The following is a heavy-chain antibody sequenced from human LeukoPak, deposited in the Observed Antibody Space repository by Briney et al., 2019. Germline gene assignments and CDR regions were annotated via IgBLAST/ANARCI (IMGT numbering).Heavy chain of an antibody. Sequence: PSETLSLTCAVSGYSISSDFSWGWIRQPPGMGLEWIGTFYHSGRTYYTPSLKSRVNIVVDTSKNQFSLKLSSVIAADTAVYYCATAGYNGGNPFEYWGQGTLVTVSS. V-gene: IGHV4-38-2*01. CDR1: GYSISSDFS. CDR3: ATAGYNGGNPFEY. D-gene: IGHD2-15*01. J-gene: IGHJ4*02. CDR2: FYHSGRT.